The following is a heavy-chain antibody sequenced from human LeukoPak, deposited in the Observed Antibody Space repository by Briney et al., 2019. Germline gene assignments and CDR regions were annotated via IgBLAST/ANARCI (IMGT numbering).Heavy chain of an antibody. D-gene: IGHD3-22*01. V-gene: IGHV1-8*01. CDR3: ARFRGIGDSSGPAFDY. J-gene: IGHJ4*02. Sequence: ASVKVSCKASGYTFTSCDINWVRQATGQGLEWMGWMNPISGNTGFAQKVQGRVTMTRDTSISTAYMELSSLGSEDTALYYCARFRGIGDSSGPAFDYWGQGTLVTVSS. CDR1: GYTFTSCD. CDR2: MNPISGNT.